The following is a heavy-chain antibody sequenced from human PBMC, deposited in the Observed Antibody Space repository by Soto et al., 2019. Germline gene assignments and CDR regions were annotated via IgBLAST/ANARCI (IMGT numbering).Heavy chain of an antibody. D-gene: IGHD6-19*01. CDR2: ISGSGDST. CDR3: AQRGAGGCFDL. Sequence: EVQLLESGGGLVQPGGSLRLSCAASGFTFSSYAMNWVRQAPGKGLEWVSVISGSGDSTYYADSVKGRFTISRDNSKNTLYLQMNSLRAEDTAVYYCAQRGAGGCFDLWGRGTLVTVSS. V-gene: IGHV3-23*01. CDR1: GFTFSSYA. J-gene: IGHJ2*01.